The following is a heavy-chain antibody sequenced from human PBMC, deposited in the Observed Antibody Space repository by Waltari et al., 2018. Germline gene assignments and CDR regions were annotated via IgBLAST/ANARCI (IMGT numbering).Heavy chain of an antibody. D-gene: IGHD2-21*01. V-gene: IGHV4-59*11. CDR1: GGSISSHY. CDR3: ARKRVVIAMFTHAFDI. J-gene: IGHJ3*02. Sequence: QVQLQESGPGLVKPSETLSLTCTVSGGSISSHYWSWIRQPPGKGLEWIGYIYYSGSTNYNPSLKSRVTISVDTSKNQFSLKLSSVTAADTAVYYCARKRVVIAMFTHAFDIWGQGTMVTVSS. CDR2: IYYSGST.